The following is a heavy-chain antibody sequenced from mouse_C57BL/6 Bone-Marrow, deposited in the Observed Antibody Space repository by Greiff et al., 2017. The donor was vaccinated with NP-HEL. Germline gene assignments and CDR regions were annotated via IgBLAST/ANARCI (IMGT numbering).Heavy chain of an antibody. CDR3: ARRGYGSLGY. CDR2: ISRGSSTI. CDR1: GFPFSDYG. D-gene: IGHD1-1*01. J-gene: IGHJ2*01. Sequence: EVQRVESGGGLVKPGGSLKLSCAASGFPFSDYGMHWVRQAPEKGLEWVAYISRGSSTIYYADTVKGRFTISRDNAKNTLFLQMTSLGAEYTAMYYCARRGYGSLGYWGQGTTLTVSS. V-gene: IGHV5-17*01.